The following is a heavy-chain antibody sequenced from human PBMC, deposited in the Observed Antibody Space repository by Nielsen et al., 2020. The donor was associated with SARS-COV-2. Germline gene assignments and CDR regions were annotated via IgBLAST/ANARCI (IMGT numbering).Heavy chain of an antibody. CDR2: ISWNSGSI. V-gene: IGHV3-9*01. J-gene: IGHJ4*02. CDR3: AKDYYGSGSYFDY. CDR1: GFTFDDYA. Sequence: LRLSCAASGFTFDDYAMHWVRQAPGKGLEWVSGISWNSGSIGYADSVKGRFTISRDNAKNSLYLQMNSLRAEDTALYYCAKDYYGSGSYFDYWGQGTLVTVSS. D-gene: IGHD3-10*01.